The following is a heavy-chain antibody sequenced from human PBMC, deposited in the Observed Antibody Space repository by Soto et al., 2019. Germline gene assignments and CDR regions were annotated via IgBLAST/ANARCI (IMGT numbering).Heavy chain of an antibody. Sequence: SETLSLTCTVSGGSISSYYWSWIRQPPGKGLEWIGYIYYSGSTNYNPSLKSRVTISVDTSKNQFSLKLSSVTAADTAVYYCARHPRVVAATTFYFDYWGQGSLVTVSS. D-gene: IGHD2-15*01. J-gene: IGHJ4*02. CDR3: ARHPRVVAATTFYFDY. CDR2: IYYSGST. V-gene: IGHV4-59*08. CDR1: GGSISSYY.